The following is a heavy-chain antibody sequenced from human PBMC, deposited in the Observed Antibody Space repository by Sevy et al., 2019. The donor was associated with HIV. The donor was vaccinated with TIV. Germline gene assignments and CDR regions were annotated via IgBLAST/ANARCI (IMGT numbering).Heavy chain of an antibody. Sequence: GGSLRLSCTASGFTFSSYDMNWVRQAPGKGLEWVSKISSSGSSIYYAGPVKGRFTISRDNAKNSLNLQMNSLRAEDTAVYYCTRNGGAFDNGFDPWGQGTLVTVSS. V-gene: IGHV3-48*03. CDR3: TRNGGAFDNGFDP. D-gene: IGHD2-8*01. J-gene: IGHJ5*02. CDR2: ISSSGSSI. CDR1: GFTFSSYD.